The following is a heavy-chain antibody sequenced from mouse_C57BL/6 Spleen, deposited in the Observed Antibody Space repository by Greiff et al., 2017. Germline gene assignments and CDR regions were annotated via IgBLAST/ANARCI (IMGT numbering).Heavy chain of an antibody. Sequence: EVKLMESGGGLVKPGGSLKLSCAASGFTFSDYGMHWVRQAPEKGLEWVAYISSGSSTIYYADTVKGRFTISRDNAKNTLFLQMTSLRSEDTAMYYCARAIYYAYAIDYWGQGTSVTVSS. CDR1: GFTFSDYG. J-gene: IGHJ4*01. D-gene: IGHD2-1*01. CDR3: ARAIYYAYAIDY. V-gene: IGHV5-17*01. CDR2: ISSGSSTI.